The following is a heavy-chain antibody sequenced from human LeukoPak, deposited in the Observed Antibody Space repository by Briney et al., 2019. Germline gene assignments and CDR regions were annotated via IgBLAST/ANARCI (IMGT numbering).Heavy chain of an antibody. J-gene: IGHJ4*02. CDR1: GGSISSYY. CDR3: ASGHYDSSGYVDDY. V-gene: IGHV4-59*01. Sequence: PSETLSLTCTVSGGSISSYYWSWIRQPPGKGLEWIGYIYYSGSTNYNPSLKSRVTISVDTSKNQFSLKLSSVTAAGTAVYYCASGHYDSSGYVDDYWGQGTLVTVSS. D-gene: IGHD3-22*01. CDR2: IYYSGST.